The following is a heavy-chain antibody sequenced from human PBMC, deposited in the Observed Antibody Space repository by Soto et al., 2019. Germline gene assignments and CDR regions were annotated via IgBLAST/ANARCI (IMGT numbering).Heavy chain of an antibody. CDR2: IIPILGIA. CDR1: GGTFSSYT. J-gene: IGHJ4*02. Sequence: QVQLVQSGAEVKKPGSSVKDSCKASGGTFSSYTISWVRQAPGQGLEWMGRIIPILGIANYAQKFQGRVTIIADKSTSTAYMELSSLRSEDTAVYYCARDIVATSRGDYWGQGTLVTVSS. CDR3: ARDIVATSRGDY. D-gene: IGHD5-12*01. V-gene: IGHV1-69*08.